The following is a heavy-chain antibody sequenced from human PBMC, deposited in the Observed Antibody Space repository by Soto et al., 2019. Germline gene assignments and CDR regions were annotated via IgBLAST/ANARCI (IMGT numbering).Heavy chain of an antibody. Sequence: SETLSLTCTVSGGSISTYYWSWIRQPPGKGLEWIGYIYYSGSTSYNPSLKSRVTISVDTSKNQFSLKLRSVTAADTAVYYCASDRSSGWDQSYGMDVCRQGTTVTASS. J-gene: IGHJ6*02. V-gene: IGHV4-59*01. CDR3: ASDRSSGWDQSYGMDV. D-gene: IGHD6-19*01. CDR2: IYYSGST. CDR1: GGSISTYY.